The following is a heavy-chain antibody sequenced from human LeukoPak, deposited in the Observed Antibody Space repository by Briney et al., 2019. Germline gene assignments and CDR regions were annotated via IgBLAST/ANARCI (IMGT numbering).Heavy chain of an antibody. J-gene: IGHJ4*02. CDR3: ARRGYSSGPLDY. V-gene: IGHV3-21*01. Sequence: GGSLRLSCAASGFTFSSYSMNWARQAPGKGLEWVSSISSSSSYIYYADSVKGRFTISRDNAKNSLYLQMNSLRAEDTAVYYCARRGYSSGPLDYWGQGTLVTVSS. D-gene: IGHD6-19*01. CDR2: ISSSSSYI. CDR1: GFTFSSYS.